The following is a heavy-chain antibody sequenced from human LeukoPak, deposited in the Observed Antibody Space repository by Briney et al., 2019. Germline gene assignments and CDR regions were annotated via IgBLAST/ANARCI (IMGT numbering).Heavy chain of an antibody. J-gene: IGHJ6*02. CDR1: GYTFTDYY. D-gene: IGHD2-2*01. CDR3: ARVGPPDASGMDV. Sequence: ASVKVSCKASGYTFTDYYTHWVRQAPGQGLEWMGRINPNSGGTNYAQKFQGRVTMTRDTSIRTAYMELSRLRSDDTAMYYCARVGPPDASGMDVWGQGTTVTVSS. V-gene: IGHV1-2*06. CDR2: INPNSGGT.